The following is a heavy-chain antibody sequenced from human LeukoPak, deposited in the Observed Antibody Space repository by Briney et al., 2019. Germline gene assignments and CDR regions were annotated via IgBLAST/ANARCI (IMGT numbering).Heavy chain of an antibody. CDR2: INHSGST. CDR3: ARGMDPTPGAWFDP. D-gene: IGHD1-26*01. V-gene: IGHV4-34*01. CDR1: GGSLSGYY. J-gene: IGHJ5*02. Sequence: PSETLSLTCAVYGGSLSGYYWSWIRQPPGKGLEWIGEINHSGSTNYNPSLKSRVTISVDTSKNQFSLKLSSVTAADTAVYYCARGMDPTPGAWFDPWGQGTLVTVSS.